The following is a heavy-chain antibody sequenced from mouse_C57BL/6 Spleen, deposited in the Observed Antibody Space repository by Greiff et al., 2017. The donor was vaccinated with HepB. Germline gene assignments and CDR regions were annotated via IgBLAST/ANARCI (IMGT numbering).Heavy chain of an antibody. CDR2: ILPGSGST. CDR1: GYTFTGYW. D-gene: IGHD1-1*01. Sequence: VQLQQSGAELMKPGASVKLSCKATGYTFTGYWIEWVKQRPGHGLEWIGEILPGSGSTNYNEKFKGKATFTAYTSSNTAYMQLSSLTTEDSAIYYGARSWYYGSSYEDWYFDVWGTGTTVTVSS. J-gene: IGHJ1*03. CDR3: ARSWYYGSSYEDWYFDV. V-gene: IGHV1-9*01.